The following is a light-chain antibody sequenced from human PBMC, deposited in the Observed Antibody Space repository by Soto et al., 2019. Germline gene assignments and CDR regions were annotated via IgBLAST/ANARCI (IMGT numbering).Light chain of an antibody. CDR1: QSVXXXY. CDR2: GAS. J-gene: IGKJ3*01. Sequence: EIVLTQSPGTLSLSPGERATLSCRASQSVXXXYLAWYQQKPGQAPTLLIYGASSRATGISDRFSGSGSGTDFTLTINRLEPEDFAVYYCQRYGSSQFTFGPGTKVDIK. V-gene: IGKV3-20*01. CDR3: QRYGSSQFT.